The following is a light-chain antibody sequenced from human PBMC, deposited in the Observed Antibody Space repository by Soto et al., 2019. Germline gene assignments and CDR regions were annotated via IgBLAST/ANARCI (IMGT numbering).Light chain of an antibody. J-gene: IGLJ1*01. CDR2: EVS. V-gene: IGLV2-14*01. Sequence: QSALTQPASVSGSPGQSITISCTGTSSDVGDYNYVSWYQQHPGKAPKRMIYEVSNRPSGVSNRFSGSKSGNTASLTISGLQAEGEADYYCSSYSSSDVFYVFGTGTKLTVL. CDR1: SSDVGDYNY. CDR3: SSYSSSDVFYV.